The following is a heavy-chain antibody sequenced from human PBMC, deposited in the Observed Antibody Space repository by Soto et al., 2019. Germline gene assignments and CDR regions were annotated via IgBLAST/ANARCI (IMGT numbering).Heavy chain of an antibody. CDR3: ARNIPSKVWSALAYHYYDLEV. V-gene: IGHV3-66*01. CDR2: IYSGGTV. CDR1: GFPVTTSY. J-gene: IGHJ6*03. D-gene: IGHD3-3*01. Sequence: EVQLAESGGGLVQPGGSLRLSCAASGFPVTTSYMSWVRQAPGKGLEWVSTIYSGGTVYYADSLTSRFAISRDSSKNTLYLETNNVRAEDTAVYYCARNIPSKVWSALAYHYYDLEVWGKGYTLVVSS.